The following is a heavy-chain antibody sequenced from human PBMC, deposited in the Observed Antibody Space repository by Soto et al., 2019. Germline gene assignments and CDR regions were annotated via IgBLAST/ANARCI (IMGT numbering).Heavy chain of an antibody. V-gene: IGHV4-61*01. CDR2: VFYSGNT. Sequence: SETLSLTCTVSGGSVSSANYYWTWIRQPPGKGLEWIGYVFYSGNTNSNPSLKSRVSISVDTSKDQFSLKLRSVTAADTAVYFCVNGFSLDYWGQGILVTVSS. J-gene: IGHJ4*02. CDR3: VNGFSLDY. CDR1: GGSVSSANYY. D-gene: IGHD2-8*01.